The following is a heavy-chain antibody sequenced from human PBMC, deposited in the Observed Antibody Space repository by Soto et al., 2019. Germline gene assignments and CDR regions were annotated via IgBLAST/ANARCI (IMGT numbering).Heavy chain of an antibody. Sequence: EASVKVSCKASGYTFTGYYMHWVRQAPGQGLEWMGWINPNSGGTNYAQKFQGRVTITRDTSASTAYMELSSLRSEDTAVYYCARTLVGATPADYWGQGTLVTVSS. D-gene: IGHD1-26*01. CDR2: INPNSGGT. J-gene: IGHJ4*02. CDR1: GYTFTGYY. CDR3: ARTLVGATPADY. V-gene: IGHV1-2*02.